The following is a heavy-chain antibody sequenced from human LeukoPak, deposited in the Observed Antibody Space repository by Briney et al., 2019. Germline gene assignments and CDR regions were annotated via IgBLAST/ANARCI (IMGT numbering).Heavy chain of an antibody. J-gene: IGHJ6*03. D-gene: IGHD3-16*01. CDR1: GFTFVNSA. V-gene: IGHV1-58*02. CDR3: AATAYYDKDYYMDV. Sequence: SVKVSCKASGFTFVNSAMQWVRQARGQRLEWIGWIVVGSGHTNYAQKFQERVTITRDMSTGTAHMELRSLRSEDTAVYYCAATAYYDKDYYMDVWGKGTTVIVSS. CDR2: IVVGSGHT.